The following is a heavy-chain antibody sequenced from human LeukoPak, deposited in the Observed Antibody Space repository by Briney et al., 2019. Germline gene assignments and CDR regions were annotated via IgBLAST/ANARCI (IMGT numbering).Heavy chain of an antibody. Sequence: QTGGSLRLSCAASGFSFTAYAMSWFRQAPGKGLEWVANIHDDGTVKNYMDSVKGRFTISRDDARNSVSLQLTRLRSDDTALYYCARGRGWVDHWGQGTLVTVSS. CDR1: GFSFTAYA. D-gene: IGHD3-16*01. V-gene: IGHV3-7*01. CDR3: ARGRGWVDH. J-gene: IGHJ4*02. CDR2: IHDDGTVK.